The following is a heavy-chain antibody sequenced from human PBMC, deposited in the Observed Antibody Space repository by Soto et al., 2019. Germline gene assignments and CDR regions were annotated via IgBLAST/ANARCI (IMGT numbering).Heavy chain of an antibody. Sequence: EVQLLDSGGGLVQPGGSLRLSCAASGFTFSNYAMTWVRQGPGKGLEWVSGISGSGGRSYYADSGKGGFTISRDNSKSTLYLQMNSLRAEDTAVYYCAKSYFVWSSEQPYYFDYWGQGTLVTVSS. CDR3: AKSYFVWSSEQPYYFDY. J-gene: IGHJ4*02. D-gene: IGHD3-16*01. V-gene: IGHV3-23*01. CDR1: GFTFSNYA. CDR2: ISGSGGRS.